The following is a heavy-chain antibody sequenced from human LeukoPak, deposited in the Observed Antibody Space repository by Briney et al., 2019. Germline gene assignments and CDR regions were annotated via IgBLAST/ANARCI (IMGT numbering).Heavy chain of an antibody. D-gene: IGHD3-22*01. CDR1: GFTFSNAW. Sequence: PGGSLRLSCAASGFTFSNAWMSWVRQAPGKGLEWVGRIKSKSDGGTADFAASLKGRFTMTRDDSKNALYLQMNSLKTEDTAVYYCATYTSSYSDYWGQGTLVTVSS. V-gene: IGHV3-15*01. CDR2: IKSKSDGGTA. J-gene: IGHJ4*02. CDR3: ATYTSSYSDY.